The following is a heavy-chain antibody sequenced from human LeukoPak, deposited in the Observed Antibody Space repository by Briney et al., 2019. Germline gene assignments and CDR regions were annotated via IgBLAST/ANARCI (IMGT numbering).Heavy chain of an antibody. J-gene: IGHJ4*02. D-gene: IGHD6-13*01. CDR3: ATNFYSNSWSLTD. V-gene: IGHV1-2*02. CDR2: INPNSGGT. Sequence: ASVKVSCKASGYTFTAYHMHWVRQAPGQGLEWMGWINPNSGGTNYAQKFQGRVTMTRDTSINTAYMELNRLTSDDTAVYYCATNFYSNSWSLTDWGQGTLVTVSS. CDR1: GYTFTAYH.